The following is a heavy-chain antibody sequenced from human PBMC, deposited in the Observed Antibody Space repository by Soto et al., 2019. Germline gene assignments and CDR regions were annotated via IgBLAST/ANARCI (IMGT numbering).Heavy chain of an antibody. CDR3: ARDRLLWDYVWGNEFYGMDV. CDR2: IYYSGST. D-gene: IGHD3-16*01. Sequence: TSETLSLTCTVSGGSISSGGYYWSWIRQHPGKGLEWIGYIYYSGSTYYNPSLKSRVTISVDTSKNQFSLKLSSVTAADTAVYYCARDRLLWDYVWGNEFYGMDVWGQGTTVTVSS. V-gene: IGHV4-31*03. J-gene: IGHJ6*02. CDR1: GGSISSGGYY.